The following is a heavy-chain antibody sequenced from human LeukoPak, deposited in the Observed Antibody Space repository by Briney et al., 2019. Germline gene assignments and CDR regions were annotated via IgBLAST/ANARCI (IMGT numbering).Heavy chain of an antibody. D-gene: IGHD2-2*01. Sequence: QAGGSLRLSCAASGFTLSSYGMHWVRQAPGKGLEWVAFIRYEGSNKYYADSVKGRFTISRDNSKNTLHLQMNSLRAEDTAVYYCAKVSVGYCSSTSCYVGEYFQHWGQGTLVTVSS. J-gene: IGHJ1*01. CDR2: IRYEGSNK. V-gene: IGHV3-30*02. CDR3: AKVSVGYCSSTSCYVGEYFQH. CDR1: GFTLSSYG.